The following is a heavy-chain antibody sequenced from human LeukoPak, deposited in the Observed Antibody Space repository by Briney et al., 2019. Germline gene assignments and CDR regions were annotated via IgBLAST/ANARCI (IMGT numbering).Heavy chain of an antibody. CDR2: ISYDGSNK. V-gene: IGHV3-30*03. CDR1: VLTFSSFG. D-gene: IGHD5-12*01. J-gene: IGHJ6*02. Sequence: GGSLRLSCAPSVLTFSSFGMHWVRQAPGKGLEWVAVISYDGSNKYYADSVKGRFTISRDNSQNTLYLQMNSLRLEDTVVYYCARLMGGYDSFFYGMDVWGQGTTVTVSS. CDR3: ARLMGGYDSFFYGMDV.